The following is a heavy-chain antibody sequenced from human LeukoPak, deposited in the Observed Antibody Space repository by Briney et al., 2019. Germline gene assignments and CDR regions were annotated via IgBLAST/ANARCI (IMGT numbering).Heavy chain of an antibody. CDR1: GFTFSDYA. CDR2: ISGSGGST. D-gene: IGHD3-22*01. V-gene: IGHV3-23*01. Sequence: GGSLRLSCAASGFTFSDYALTWVRQAPGKGLEWVSAISGSGGSTYYADSVKGRFTISRDNSKNTLYLQMNSLRAEDTAVYYCAIAYDSSGYYYDEGIDYWGQGTLVTVSS. J-gene: IGHJ4*02. CDR3: AIAYDSSGYYYDEGIDY.